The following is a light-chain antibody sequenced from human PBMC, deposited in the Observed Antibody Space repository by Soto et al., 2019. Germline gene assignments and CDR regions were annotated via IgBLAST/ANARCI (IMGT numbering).Light chain of an antibody. CDR2: DVS. V-gene: IGLV2-14*01. CDR3: SSYTSNSTPLV. J-gene: IGLJ1*01. Sequence: QSVLTQPASVSGSPGQSITISCTGTSSDVGGYIYVSWYQQHPGKAPKLMIYDVSNRPSGVSNRFSGSKSGNTASLTISGLQAEDEADYYCSSYTSNSTPLVFGTGTKLTVL. CDR1: SSDVGGYIY.